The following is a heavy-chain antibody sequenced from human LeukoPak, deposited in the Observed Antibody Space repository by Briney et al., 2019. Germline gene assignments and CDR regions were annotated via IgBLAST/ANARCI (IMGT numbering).Heavy chain of an antibody. J-gene: IGHJ3*02. D-gene: IGHD6-19*01. CDR2: IKNSGNT. CDR1: GGSISSYY. V-gene: IGHV4-4*07. Sequence: PAETLSLTGSVSGGSISSYYWSWIRQPAGKGLEGIGRIKNSGNTNYNPSLESRVTLSLDTSKNQSSLNLSSVTAADPAVYYCAREGSSSGWRPFDIWGQGTVVTVSS. CDR3: AREGSSSGWRPFDI.